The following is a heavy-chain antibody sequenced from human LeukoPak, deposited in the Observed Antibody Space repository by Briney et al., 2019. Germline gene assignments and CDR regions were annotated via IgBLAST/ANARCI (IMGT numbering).Heavy chain of an antibody. Sequence: PGGSLRLSWVVSGFILSTYGMDWVRQAPGKGLGWVSFIRNVGNDNYYAQSVKGRFTISRDDSKNTQYIQMNSLRGEDTAVYYCATDFNWSCNYWGQGTLVTVSS. CDR1: GFILSTYG. D-gene: IGHD3-9*01. CDR2: IRNVGNDN. CDR3: ATDFNWSCNY. J-gene: IGHJ4*02. V-gene: IGHV3-30*02.